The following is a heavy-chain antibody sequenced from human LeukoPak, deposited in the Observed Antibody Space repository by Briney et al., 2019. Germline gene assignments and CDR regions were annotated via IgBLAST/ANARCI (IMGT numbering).Heavy chain of an antibody. CDR3: AKGKWGLTINNFDV. J-gene: IGHJ3*01. CDR2: INSDGINT. D-gene: IGHD3-9*01. V-gene: IGHV3-74*01. Sequence: GGSLRLSCAASGFTFSNYWMHWVRQAPGKGLVWVSRINSDGINTSYADSVKGRFTISRDNAKNTLSLQMNSLRAEDTAVYYCAKGKWGLTINNFDVWGQGTMVTVSS. CDR1: GFTFSNYW.